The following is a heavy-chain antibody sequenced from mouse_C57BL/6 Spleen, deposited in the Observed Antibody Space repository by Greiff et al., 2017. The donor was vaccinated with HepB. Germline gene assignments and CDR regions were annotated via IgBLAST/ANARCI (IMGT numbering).Heavy chain of an antibody. V-gene: IGHV1-26*01. Sequence: VQLQQSGPELVKPGASVKISCKASGYTFTDYYMNWVKQSHGKSLEWIGDINPNNGGTSYNQKFKGKATLTVDKSSSTAYMELRSLTSEDSAVYYCACQAGYYGAMDYWGQGTSVTVSS. CDR3: ACQAGYYGAMDY. J-gene: IGHJ4*01. D-gene: IGHD1-1*01. CDR1: GYTFTDYY. CDR2: INPNNGGT.